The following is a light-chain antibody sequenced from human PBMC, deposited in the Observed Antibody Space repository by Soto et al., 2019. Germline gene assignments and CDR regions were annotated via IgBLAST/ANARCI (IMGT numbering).Light chain of an antibody. Sequence: EIVLTQSPGTLSLSPGERATLSCRASQSVSSSYLAWYQQKPGQPPRLLIYGASSRATGIPDRFSGSGSGTDFTRTISRLEPEDFAVFYCQHYDSLPITFGQGTRLETK. CDR1: QSVSSSY. J-gene: IGKJ5*01. V-gene: IGKV3-20*01. CDR3: QHYDSLPIT. CDR2: GAS.